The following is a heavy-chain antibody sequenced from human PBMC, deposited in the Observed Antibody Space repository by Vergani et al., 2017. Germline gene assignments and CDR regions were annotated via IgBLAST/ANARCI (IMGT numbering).Heavy chain of an antibody. J-gene: IGHJ2*01. CDR2: IYYSVST. D-gene: IGHD6-6*01. CDR3: ARGQLVGYFDL. Sequence: QVQLQESGPGLVKPSQTLSLTCTVSGGSISSGGYYCSWIRQHPGKGLEWIGYIYYSVSTYYNPSLKSRVTISVDTSKNQFSLKLSSVAAADTAVYYCARGQLVGYFDLWGRGTLVTVSS. CDR1: GGSISSGGYY. V-gene: IGHV4-31*03.